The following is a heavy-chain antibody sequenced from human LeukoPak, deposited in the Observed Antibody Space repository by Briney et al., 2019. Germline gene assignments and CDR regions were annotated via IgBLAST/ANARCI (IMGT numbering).Heavy chain of an antibody. CDR3: TSSLYGSGWLVYDY. CDR2: IRSKANSYAT. Sequence: QAGGSLRLSCAASGFTFSGSAMRWVRQASGKGLEWVGRIRSKANSYATAYAASVKGRFTISRDDSKNTAYLQMNSLKTEDTAVYYCTSSLYGSGWLVYDYWGQGTLVTVSS. V-gene: IGHV3-73*01. D-gene: IGHD6-19*01. CDR1: GFTFSGSA. J-gene: IGHJ4*02.